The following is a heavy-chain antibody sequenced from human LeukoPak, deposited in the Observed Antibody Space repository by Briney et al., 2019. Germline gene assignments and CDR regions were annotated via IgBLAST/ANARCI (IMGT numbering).Heavy chain of an antibody. J-gene: IGHJ6*02. D-gene: IGHD6-13*01. Sequence: GGSLRLSCAASGFTFSSYSMNWVRQAPGKGLEWVSSISSSSSYIYYADSVKGRFTISRDNAKNSLYLRMNSLRAEDTAVYYCASLDIAAAGTGTFYYYGMDVWGQGTTVTVSS. CDR1: GFTFSSYS. CDR2: ISSSSSYI. CDR3: ASLDIAAAGTGTFYYYGMDV. V-gene: IGHV3-21*01.